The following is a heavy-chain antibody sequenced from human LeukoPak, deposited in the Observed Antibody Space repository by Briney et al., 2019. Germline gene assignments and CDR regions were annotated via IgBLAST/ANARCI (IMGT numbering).Heavy chain of an antibody. J-gene: IGHJ4*02. CDR3: ASWGEGALDN. CDR2: ISTSTTTI. Sequence: TGGSLRLSCEASGFTFSSYSMNWVRQAPGKGLEWISYISTSTTTIYYANSVEGRFTISRDNAKKSLYLQMNSLRVEDTGVYYCASWGEGALDNWGQGTLVTVSS. V-gene: IGHV3-48*01. CDR1: GFTFSSYS. D-gene: IGHD1-26*01.